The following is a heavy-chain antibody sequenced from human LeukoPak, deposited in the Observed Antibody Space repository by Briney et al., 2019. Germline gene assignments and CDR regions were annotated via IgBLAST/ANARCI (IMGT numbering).Heavy chain of an antibody. CDR2: ISGSGSST. CDR3: AKYRGYQVHDAFDI. V-gene: IGHV3-23*01. D-gene: IGHD2-2*01. Sequence: PGGSLRLSYAASGFTFSSYAMSWVRQAPGKGLEWVSAISGSGSSTYYADSVKGRFTISRDNSKNTLYLQMNSLRAEDTAIYYCAKYRGYQVHDAFDIWGQGTMVTVSS. J-gene: IGHJ3*02. CDR1: GFTFSSYA.